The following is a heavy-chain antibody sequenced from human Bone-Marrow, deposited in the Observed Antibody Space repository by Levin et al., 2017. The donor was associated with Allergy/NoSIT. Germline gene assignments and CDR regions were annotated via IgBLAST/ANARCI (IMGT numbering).Heavy chain of an antibody. J-gene: IGHJ3*02. CDR3: ARGTRAETALYSSSGGAFDT. V-gene: IGHV4-34*01. CDR1: GGSFSGYY. Sequence: SETLSLTCAVYGGSFSGYYWSWIRQPPGKGLEWIGEINHSGSTNYNPSLKSRVTISVDTSKNQFSLNLSSVTAADTAVYYCARGTRAETALYSSSGGAFDTWGQGTMVTVS. D-gene: IGHD6-6*01. CDR2: INHSGST.